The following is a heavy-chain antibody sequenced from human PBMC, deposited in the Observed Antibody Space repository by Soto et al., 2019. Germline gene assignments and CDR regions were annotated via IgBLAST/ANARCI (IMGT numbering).Heavy chain of an antibody. CDR1: GFSFSSYA. V-gene: IGHV3-30-3*01. CDR3: ARDQITSSWDEWYFDL. Sequence: QVQMVESGEGVVQPGRSLRLSCAASGFSFSSYAMHWVRQVPGKGLEWVAVISFDGSNKYYADSVKGRFTISRDNSKNTLYLQMNTLRAEDTALYYCARDQITSSWDEWYFDLWGRGTLLTVSS. D-gene: IGHD6-13*01. J-gene: IGHJ2*01. CDR2: ISFDGSNK.